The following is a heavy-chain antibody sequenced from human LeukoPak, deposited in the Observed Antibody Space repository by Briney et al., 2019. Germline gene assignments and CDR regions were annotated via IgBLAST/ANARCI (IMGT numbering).Heavy chain of an antibody. J-gene: IGHJ5*02. V-gene: IGHV3-7*01. CDR3: ARDRGWGLFDP. CDR2: MNEDGSQT. D-gene: IGHD7-27*01. Sequence: GGSLRLSCAASGFTFRNYWMNWVRQLPGKGLEWVSLMNEDGSQTYSADSVKGRFTISRDNARSLFYLQMNSLRAEDTAVYYCARDRGWGLFDPWGQGTLVTVSS. CDR1: GFTFRNYW.